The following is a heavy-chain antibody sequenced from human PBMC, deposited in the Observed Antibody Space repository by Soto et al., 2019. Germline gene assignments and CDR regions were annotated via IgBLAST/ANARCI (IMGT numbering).Heavy chain of an antibody. Sequence: GESLKISCXGSGYVFNTFWIGWVRQMPGKGLEWMGNIFPGDSDTRYSPSFEGQVTISADKSLSTAYLQWSSLKTSDTAMDYCARRSFDSSGYLFNYWGQGTQVPVSS. CDR1: GYVFNTFW. J-gene: IGHJ4*02. V-gene: IGHV5-51*01. D-gene: IGHD3-22*01. CDR3: ARRSFDSSGYLFNY. CDR2: IFPGDSDT.